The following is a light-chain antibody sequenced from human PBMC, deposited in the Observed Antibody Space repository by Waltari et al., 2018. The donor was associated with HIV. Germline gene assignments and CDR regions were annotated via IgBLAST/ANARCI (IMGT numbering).Light chain of an antibody. Sequence: EIVITQYPATLSVSPGERATLSCRASQSVSSNLAWYQQTPGQAPRLLIYSASTRATGIPARFSGSWSGTEFTFTIRSLQSEDFAVYYCQQYKNWVGTFGQGTKLELK. J-gene: IGKJ2*02. CDR2: SAS. CDR3: QQYKNWVGT. CDR1: QSVSSN. V-gene: IGKV3-15*01.